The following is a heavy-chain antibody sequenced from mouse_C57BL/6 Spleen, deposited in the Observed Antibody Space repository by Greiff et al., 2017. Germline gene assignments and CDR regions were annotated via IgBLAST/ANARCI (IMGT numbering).Heavy chain of an antibody. J-gene: IGHJ1*03. V-gene: IGHV1-55*01. D-gene: IGHD2-2*01. CDR2: IYPGSGST. CDR3: ARGGMVTGWYFDV. CDR1: GYTFTSYW. Sequence: QVQLQQPGAELVKPGASVKMSYKASGYTFTSYWITWVKQRPGQGLEWIGDIYPGSGSTNYNEKFKSKATLTVDTSSSTAYMQLSSLTSEDSAVYYCARGGMVTGWYFDVWGTGTTVTVSS.